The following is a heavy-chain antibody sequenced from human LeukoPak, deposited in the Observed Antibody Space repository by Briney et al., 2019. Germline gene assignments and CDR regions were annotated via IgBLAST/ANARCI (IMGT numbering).Heavy chain of an antibody. CDR2: ISSSGSTI. CDR1: GFTFSDYY. Sequence: GGSLRLSCAASGFTFSDYYMSWIRQAPGKGLEWASYISSSGSTIYYADSVKGRFTISRDNAKNSLYLQMNSLRAEDTAVYYCARAVTTKEVFDYWGQGTLVTVSS. V-gene: IGHV3-11*04. CDR3: ARAVTTKEVFDY. D-gene: IGHD4-11*01. J-gene: IGHJ4*02.